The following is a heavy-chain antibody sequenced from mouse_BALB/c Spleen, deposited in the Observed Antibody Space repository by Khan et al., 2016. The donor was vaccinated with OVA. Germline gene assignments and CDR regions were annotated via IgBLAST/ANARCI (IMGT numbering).Heavy chain of an antibody. CDR1: GFTFRNYG. D-gene: IGHD4-1*01. Sequence: EVHPVESGGDLVKPGGSLKLSCAASGFTFRNYGMSWVRQIPDKRLEWVATINSDGSYTYYPDSVKGRFTISRNNAKNTLYLEMSSLKSDDTAMYYCASHLTGSFAYWGQGTLVTVFA. CDR3: ASHLTGSFAY. J-gene: IGHJ3*01. CDR2: INSDGSYT. V-gene: IGHV5-6*01.